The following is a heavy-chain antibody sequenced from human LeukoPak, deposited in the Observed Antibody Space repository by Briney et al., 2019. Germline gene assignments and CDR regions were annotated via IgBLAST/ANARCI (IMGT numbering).Heavy chain of an antibody. V-gene: IGHV4-39*07. Sequence: NTSETLSLTCTVSGGSISSSSYWDWIRQPPGKGLEWIGSLYYSGSTYYNPSLKSRVTISVDTSKNQFSLKLSSVTAADTAVYYCARRPPLLDCSGGSCYAFDYWGQGTLVTVSS. J-gene: IGHJ4*02. D-gene: IGHD2-15*01. CDR3: ARRPPLLDCSGGSCYAFDY. CDR1: GGSISSSSY. CDR2: LYYSGST.